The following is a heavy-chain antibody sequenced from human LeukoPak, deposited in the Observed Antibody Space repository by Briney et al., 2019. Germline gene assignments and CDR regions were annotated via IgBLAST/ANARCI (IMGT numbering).Heavy chain of an antibody. D-gene: IGHD3-9*01. J-gene: IGHJ4*02. CDR1: GGPISSGGYY. Sequence: SQTLSLTCTFSGGPISSGGYYWSWFRQHPGRGLEWIGYIYYSGSTYYNPSLKSRVTISVDTSKNQFSLKLSSVTAADTAVYYCARGMAGYYDISVWGQGTLVTVSS. CDR3: ARGMAGYYDISV. V-gene: IGHV4-31*03. CDR2: IYYSGST.